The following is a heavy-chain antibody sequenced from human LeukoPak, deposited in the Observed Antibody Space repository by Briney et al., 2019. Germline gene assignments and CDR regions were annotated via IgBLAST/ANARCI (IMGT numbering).Heavy chain of an antibody. CDR1: GGSISSYY. V-gene: IGHV4-59*12. CDR3: ARDGVGKGYFDY. Sequence: KSSETLSLTCTVSGGSISSYYWSWIRQPPGKGLEWIGYIYYSGSTNYNPSLKSRVTISVDTSKNQFSLKLSSVTAADTAVYYCARDGVGKGYFDYWGQGTLVTVSS. CDR2: IYYSGST. J-gene: IGHJ4*02. D-gene: IGHD4-23*01.